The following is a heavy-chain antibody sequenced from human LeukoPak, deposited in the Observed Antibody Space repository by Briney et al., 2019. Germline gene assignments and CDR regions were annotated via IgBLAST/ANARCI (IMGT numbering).Heavy chain of an antibody. V-gene: IGHV3-7*04. Sequence: GGSLRLSCAASGVMFPSYWMTWVRQAPGKGLEWVANIKQDGSEKYYVDSVKARLTISRDNAKNSVYLQMNSLRAEDTAVYYCARRHHFGFLDSWGQGTLVTVSS. CDR3: ARRHHFGFLDS. CDR1: GVMFPSYW. CDR2: IKQDGSEK. D-gene: IGHD3-10*01. J-gene: IGHJ4*02.